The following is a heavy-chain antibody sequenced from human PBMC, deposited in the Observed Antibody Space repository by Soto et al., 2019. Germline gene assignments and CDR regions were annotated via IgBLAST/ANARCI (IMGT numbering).Heavy chain of an antibody. J-gene: IGHJ5*02. CDR2: IYYSGST. D-gene: IGHD1-20*01. V-gene: IGHV4-59*12. CDR1: GCSISSYY. Sequence: SETLSLTCTVSGCSISSYYWSWIRQPPGKGLEWIGYIYYSGSTNYNPSLKSRVTISVDTSKNQFSLKLSSVTAADTAVYYCARVGGINWFDPWGQGTLVTVSS. CDR3: ARVGGINWFDP.